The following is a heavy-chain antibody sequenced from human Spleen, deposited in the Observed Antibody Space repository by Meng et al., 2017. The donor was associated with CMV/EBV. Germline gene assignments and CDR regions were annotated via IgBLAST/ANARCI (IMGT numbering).Heavy chain of an antibody. J-gene: IGHJ5*02. D-gene: IGHD3-10*01. CDR2: MNPNSGNT. CDR1: GYTFTGYY. Sequence: QVQLVQAGAEVKKPGASVKVSCKASGYTFTGYYMHWVRQAPGQGLEWMGWMNPNSGNTGYAQKFQGRVTMTRNTSISTAYMELSSLRSEDTAVYYCARGRITMVRGVKGWFDPWGQGTLVTVSS. V-gene: IGHV1-8*02. CDR3: ARGRITMVRGVKGWFDP.